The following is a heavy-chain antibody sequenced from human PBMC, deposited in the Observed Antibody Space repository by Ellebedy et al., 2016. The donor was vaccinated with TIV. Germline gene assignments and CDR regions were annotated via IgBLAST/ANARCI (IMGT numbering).Heavy chain of an antibody. V-gene: IGHV4-31*03. CDR3: ARGMKDSSGYFYWYFDL. CDR2: IYYSGST. J-gene: IGHJ2*01. CDR1: GGSISSGGYY. D-gene: IGHD3-22*01. Sequence: MPSETLSLTCTVSGGSISSGGYYWSWIRQHPGKGLEWIGYIYYSGSTYYNPSLESRVTISLDTSKNQFSLRLSSVTAADTAVYYCARGMKDSSGYFYWYFDLWGRGTLVTVSS.